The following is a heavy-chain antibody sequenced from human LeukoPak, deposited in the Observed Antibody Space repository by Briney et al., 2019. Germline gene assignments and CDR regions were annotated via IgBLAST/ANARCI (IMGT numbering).Heavy chain of an antibody. CDR1: GYTFTSYD. Sequence: ASVKVSCKASGYTFTSYDINWVRQATGQGLEWMGWMNPNSGNTGYAQKFQGRVTMTRNTSISTAYMELSSLRSEDTAVYYCARGDGKYYYYYYGMDVWGQGTTVTVSS. CDR2: MNPNSGNT. V-gene: IGHV1-8*01. J-gene: IGHJ6*02. CDR3: ARGDGKYYYYYYGMDV. D-gene: IGHD2-2*01.